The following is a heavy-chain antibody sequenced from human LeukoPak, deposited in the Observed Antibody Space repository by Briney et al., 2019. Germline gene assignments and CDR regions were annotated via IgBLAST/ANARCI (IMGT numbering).Heavy chain of an antibody. V-gene: IGHV4-4*02. CDR1: GGSMSSTKW. CDR3: ATSTVMNHYCFDY. CDR2: IYHSGST. D-gene: IGHD1-14*01. Sequence: SETLSLTCAVSGGSMSSTKWWSWVRQPPGKGLEWIGEIYHSGSTNYNPSLKSRITISVDKSKNQVSLNLTSVTAADTAVYYCATSTVMNHYCFDYWAQGTLVTVSS. J-gene: IGHJ4*02.